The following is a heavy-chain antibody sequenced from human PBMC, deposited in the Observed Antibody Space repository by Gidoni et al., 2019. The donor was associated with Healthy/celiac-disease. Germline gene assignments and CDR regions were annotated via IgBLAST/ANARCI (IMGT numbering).Heavy chain of an antibody. CDR2: RYYSGST. D-gene: IGHD6-6*01. J-gene: IGHJ5*02. CDR3: ARVKYSSSFWFDP. V-gene: IGHV4-59*01. Sequence: QVQLQESGPGLVKPSETLSLTCPVSGGSISSYYWSWIRQPPGKGLEWIGYRYYSGSTNYNPSLKSRFTISVDTSKNQFSLMLSSVTAAETAVYYCARVKYSSSFWFDPWGQGTLVTVSS. CDR1: GGSISSYY.